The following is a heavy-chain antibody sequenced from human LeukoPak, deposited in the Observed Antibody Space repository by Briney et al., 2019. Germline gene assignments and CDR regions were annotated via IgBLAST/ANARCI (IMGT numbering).Heavy chain of an antibody. J-gene: IGHJ6*02. CDR1: GYTFTSYY. D-gene: IGHD3-22*01. Sequence: ASVKVSCKASGYTFTSYYMHWVRQAPGQGLEWMGIINPSGGSTSYAQKFQGRVTMTRDTSTSTVYMELSSLRSEDTAVYYCARDRRNYDSSGYYWRPNYYYYGMDVWAKGPRSPSP. V-gene: IGHV1-46*01. CDR2: INPSGGST. CDR3: ARDRRNYDSSGYYWRPNYYYYGMDV.